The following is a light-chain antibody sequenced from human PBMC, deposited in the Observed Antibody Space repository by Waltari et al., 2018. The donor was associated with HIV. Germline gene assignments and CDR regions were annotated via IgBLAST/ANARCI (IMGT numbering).Light chain of an antibody. J-gene: IGKJ2*01. CDR3: QQSYSTPPKYT. Sequence: DIQMTQSPSSLSASVGDRVTIACRASQSISNYLNWYQQKPGKAPKLLIYAASSLQSGVPSRFSGSGSGTDFTLTISSLQPEDFATYYCQQSYSTPPKYTFGQGTKLEIK. CDR2: AAS. CDR1: QSISNY. V-gene: IGKV1-39*01.